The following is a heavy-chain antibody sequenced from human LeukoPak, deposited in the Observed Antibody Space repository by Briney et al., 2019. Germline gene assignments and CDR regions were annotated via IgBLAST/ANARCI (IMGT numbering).Heavy chain of an antibody. CDR3: AKVLIVVVSYYFDY. CDR2: ISGSGGST. Sequence: GGSLRLSCAASGFTFSSYAMSWVLQAPGKGLEWVSAISGSGGSTYYADSVKGRFTISRDNSKNTLYLQMNSLRAEDTAVYYCAKVLIVVVSYYFDYWGQGTLVTVSS. J-gene: IGHJ4*02. D-gene: IGHD3-22*01. CDR1: GFTFSSYA. V-gene: IGHV3-23*01.